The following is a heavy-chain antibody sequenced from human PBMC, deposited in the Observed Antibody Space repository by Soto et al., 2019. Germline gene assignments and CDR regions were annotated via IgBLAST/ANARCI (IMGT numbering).Heavy chain of an antibody. J-gene: IGHJ6*02. CDR3: ARGGFKRWLQLYSDYYYGMDV. Sequence: LRLSCAASGFTFSSYSMNWVRQAPGKGLEWVSSISSSSSYIYYADSVKGRFTISRDNAKNSLYLQMNSLRAEDTAVYYCARGGFKRWLQLYSDYYYGMDVWGQGTTVTVSS. D-gene: IGHD5-12*01. CDR2: ISSSSSYI. CDR1: GFTFSSYS. V-gene: IGHV3-21*01.